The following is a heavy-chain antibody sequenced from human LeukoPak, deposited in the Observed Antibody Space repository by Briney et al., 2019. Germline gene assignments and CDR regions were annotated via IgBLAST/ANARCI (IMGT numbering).Heavy chain of an antibody. CDR1: GGSISSGDYS. CDR2: IYYSGST. D-gene: IGHD6-13*01. V-gene: IGHV4-30-4*01. Sequence: SETLSLTCTVSGGSISSGDYSWSWIRQPPGKGLEWIGYIYYSGSTYYNPSLKSRVTISVDTSKNQFSLKLSSVTAADTAVYYCARSIAAAGDFDYWGQGTLVTVSS. CDR3: ARSIAAAGDFDY. J-gene: IGHJ4*02.